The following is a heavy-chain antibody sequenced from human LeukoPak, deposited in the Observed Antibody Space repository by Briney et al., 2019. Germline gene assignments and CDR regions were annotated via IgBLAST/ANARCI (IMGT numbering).Heavy chain of an antibody. Sequence: GGSLRLSCAASGFTFSSFAMTWVHQAPGKGLEWVSTVSDSGGSTYYADSVKGRFTISRDNAKNSLYLQMNSLRAEDTAIYYCARDLPVSGAYHNFDSWGQGTLVAVSS. CDR3: ARDLPVSGAYHNFDS. V-gene: IGHV3-23*01. J-gene: IGHJ4*02. CDR2: VSDSGGST. CDR1: GFTFSSFA. D-gene: IGHD4/OR15-4a*01.